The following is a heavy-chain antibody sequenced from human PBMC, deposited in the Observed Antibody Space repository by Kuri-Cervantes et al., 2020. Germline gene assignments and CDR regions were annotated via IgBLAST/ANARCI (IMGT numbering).Heavy chain of an antibody. CDR3: ASGGFRYTVTTFFDY. J-gene: IGHJ4*02. D-gene: IGHD4-17*01. V-gene: IGHV4-59*08. Sequence: SETLSLTCTVSGGSISSYYWSWIRQPPGKGLEWIGYIYYSGSTNYNPSLKSRVTISVDTSKNQFSLKLSSVTAADTAVYYCASGGFRYTVTTFFDYWGQGTLVTDSS. CDR1: GGSISSYY. CDR2: IYYSGST.